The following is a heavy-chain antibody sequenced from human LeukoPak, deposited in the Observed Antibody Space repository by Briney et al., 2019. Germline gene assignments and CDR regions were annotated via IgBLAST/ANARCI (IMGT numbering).Heavy chain of an antibody. J-gene: IGHJ6*03. D-gene: IGHD6-13*01. Sequence: ASVKVSCKASGYTFTSYYMHWVRQAPGQGLEWMGWINPNSGGTNYAQKFQGRVTMTRDTSISTAYMELSRLRSDDTAVYYCARDEIAAAVPDYYYMDVWGKGTTVTISS. CDR2: INPNSGGT. V-gene: IGHV1-2*02. CDR3: ARDEIAAAVPDYYYMDV. CDR1: GYTFTSYY.